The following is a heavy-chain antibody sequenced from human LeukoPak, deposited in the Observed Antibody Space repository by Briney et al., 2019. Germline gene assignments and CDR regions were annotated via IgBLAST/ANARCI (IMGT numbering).Heavy chain of an antibody. CDR2: INPSGGST. Sequence: GASVRVSCKASGYTFTSYYMHWVRQAPGQGLEWMGIINPSGGSTSYAQKFQGRVTMTRDTSTSTVYMELSSLRSEDTAVYYCARVRYYGSSGYSIFDYWGQGTLVTVSS. J-gene: IGHJ4*02. CDR3: ARVRYYGSSGYSIFDY. D-gene: IGHD3-22*01. V-gene: IGHV1-46*01. CDR1: GYTFTSYY.